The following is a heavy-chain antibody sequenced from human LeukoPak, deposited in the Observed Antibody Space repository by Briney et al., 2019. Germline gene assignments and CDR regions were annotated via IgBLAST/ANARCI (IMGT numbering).Heavy chain of an antibody. CDR2: IYYSGST. CDR3: ARDRRTYGSGSLFDP. CDR1: GGSISSGGYY. D-gene: IGHD3-10*01. V-gene: IGHV4-31*03. J-gene: IGHJ5*02. Sequence: PSETLSLTCTVSGGSISSGGYYWSWIRQHPGKGLGWIGYIYYSGSTYYNPSLKSRVTISVDTSKNQFSLKLSSVTAADTAVYYCARDRRTYGSGSLFDPWGQGTLVTVSS.